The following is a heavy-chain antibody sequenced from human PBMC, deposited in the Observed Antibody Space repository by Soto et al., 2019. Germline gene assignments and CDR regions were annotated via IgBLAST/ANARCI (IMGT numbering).Heavy chain of an antibody. V-gene: IGHV3-73*01. D-gene: IGHD1-26*01. CDR3: TRPSVGRLKGNGMDV. CDR1: GFTFSGSA. J-gene: IGHJ6*02. CDR2: IRSKANSYAT. Sequence: PGGSLRLSCAASGFTFSGSAMHWVRQASGKGLEWVGRIRSKANSYATAYAASVKGRFTISRDDSKNTAYLQMNSLKTEDTAVYYCTRPSVGRLKGNGMDVWGQGTTVTVSS.